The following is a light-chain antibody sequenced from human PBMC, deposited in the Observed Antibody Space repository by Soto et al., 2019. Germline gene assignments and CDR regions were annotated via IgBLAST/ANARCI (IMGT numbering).Light chain of an antibody. CDR3: QQYGSAPT. CDR1: QSVSSNY. Sequence: ETALTQSPGTLSLSPGERATLSCRSSQSVSSNYLAWYQQKPGQAPRLLIYDVSSKATGIPDRLRGSGSGTDFTLTNSRLEPEDFAMYYCQQYGSAPTFGQGTKMEIK. CDR2: DVS. J-gene: IGKJ1*01. V-gene: IGKV3-20*01.